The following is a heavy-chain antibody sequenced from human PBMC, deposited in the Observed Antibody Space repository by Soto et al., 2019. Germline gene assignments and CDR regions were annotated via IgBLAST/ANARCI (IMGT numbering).Heavy chain of an antibody. CDR3: ARHWGRYQWELLLDY. CDR1: GGSISSSNW. Sequence: PSETLSLTCAVSGGSISSSNWWSWVRQPPGKGLEWIGGIYYTGSTNYNPSLKSRVTISVDKSKNQFSLKLSSVTAADTAVYYCARHWGRYQWELLLDYWGQGTLVTVSS. D-gene: IGHD1-26*01. CDR2: IYYTGST. V-gene: IGHV4-4*02. J-gene: IGHJ4*02.